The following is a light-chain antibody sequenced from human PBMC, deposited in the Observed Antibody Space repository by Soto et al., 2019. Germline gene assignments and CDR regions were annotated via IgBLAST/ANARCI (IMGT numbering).Light chain of an antibody. J-gene: IGLJ1*01. CDR1: ISDFVVYNY. CDR2: GVS. CDR3: SSHTISSALQV. V-gene: IGLV2-14*01. Sequence: QSGLTQPASVSGSPGQSITSSCTGTISDFVVYNYVSWYQQHPGKAPKLMIYGVSNRPSGVSNRFSGSKSGNTASLTISGLQADDEADYYCSSHTISSALQVFGTGTKVTVL.